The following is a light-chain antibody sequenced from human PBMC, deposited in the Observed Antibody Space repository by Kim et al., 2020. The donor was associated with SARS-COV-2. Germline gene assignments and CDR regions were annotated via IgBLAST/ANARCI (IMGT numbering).Light chain of an antibody. CDR2: SND. CDR3: SAWDDSLNTVV. J-gene: IGLJ2*01. Sequence: ELTQPPSVSETPGQRVTISCSGSSSNIGSNTVNWYQQFPGAAPKLLIYSNDDRPSGLPDRFSGSKSGTSASLAISGLQSDDESDYYCSAWDDSLNTVVFGGGTQLAVL. CDR1: SSNIGSNT. V-gene: IGLV1-44*01.